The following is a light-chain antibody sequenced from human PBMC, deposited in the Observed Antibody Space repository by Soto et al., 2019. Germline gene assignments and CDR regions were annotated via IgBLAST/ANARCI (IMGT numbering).Light chain of an antibody. J-gene: IGLJ2*01. CDR1: SSNIGKNA. CDR3: QSYDSVMRASV. V-gene: IGLV1-36*01. CDR2: GDI. Sequence: QSVLTQPPSVSEAPRQRVTISCSGSSSNIGKNAVNWYQQLPGKAPKLLIFGDINRPSGVPDRFSASKSGTSASLAITGLQAEDEADYYCQSYDSVMRASVFGGGTKLTVL.